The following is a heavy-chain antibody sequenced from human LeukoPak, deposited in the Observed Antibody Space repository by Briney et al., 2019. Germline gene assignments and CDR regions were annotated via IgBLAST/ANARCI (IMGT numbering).Heavy chain of an antibody. V-gene: IGHV3-7*01. D-gene: IGHD6-13*01. Sequence: QTGGSLRLSCAASGFTFSSYWMSWVRQAPGKGLEWVANIDQDGSENSYVDSVKGRFTISRDNAKNSMYLQMNSLRAEDTALYYCARDQGAAGDYWGQGTLVTVSS. J-gene: IGHJ4*02. CDR3: ARDQGAAGDY. CDR2: IDQDGSEN. CDR1: GFTFSSYW.